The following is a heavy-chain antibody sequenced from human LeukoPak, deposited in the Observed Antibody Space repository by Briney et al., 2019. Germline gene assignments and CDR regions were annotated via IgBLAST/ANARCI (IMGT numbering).Heavy chain of an antibody. J-gene: IGHJ3*02. CDR2: ISSSSSYT. D-gene: IGHD3-10*01. V-gene: IGHV3-11*06. CDR1: GFTFSDYY. Sequence: GGSLRLSCAASGFTFSDYYMSWIRQAPGKGLEWVSYISSSSSYTNYADSVKGRFTISRDNAKNSLYLQMNSLRAEDTAVYYCAREYGSGSYYKGGAFVIWGQGTMVTVSS. CDR3: AREYGSGSYYKGGAFVI.